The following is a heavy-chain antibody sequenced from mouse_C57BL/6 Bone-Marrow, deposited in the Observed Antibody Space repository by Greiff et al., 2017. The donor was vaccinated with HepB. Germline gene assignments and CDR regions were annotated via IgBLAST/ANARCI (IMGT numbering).Heavy chain of an antibody. CDR3: ASTTVSPFAY. D-gene: IGHD1-1*01. CDR1: GFNIQNTY. CDR2: IDPANGNT. Sequence: VQLQQSVAELVRPGASVKLSCTASGFNIQNTYMHWVKQRPEQGLEWIGRIDPANGNTKYAPKFQGKATITADTSSNTAYLQLSSLTSEDTAIYYCASTTVSPFAYWGQGTLVTVSA. J-gene: IGHJ3*01. V-gene: IGHV14-3*01.